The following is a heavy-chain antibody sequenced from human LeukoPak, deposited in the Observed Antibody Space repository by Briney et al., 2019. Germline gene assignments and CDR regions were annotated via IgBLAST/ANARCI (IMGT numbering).Heavy chain of an antibody. Sequence: GGSLRLSCAASGFTFSSYAMSWVRQAPGKGLEWVSVIYSGGSAYYADSVKGRFTISRDNSKNTLYLQMNSLRAEDTAVYYCASSSRRRFDYWGQGTLVTVSS. CDR3: ASSSRRRFDY. CDR2: IYSGGSA. J-gene: IGHJ4*02. V-gene: IGHV3-66*01. CDR1: GFTFSSYA.